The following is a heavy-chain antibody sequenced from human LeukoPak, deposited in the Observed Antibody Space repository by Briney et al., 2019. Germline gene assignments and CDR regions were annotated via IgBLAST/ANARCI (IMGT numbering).Heavy chain of an antibody. Sequence: ASVKVSCTASGYTFTSYAMHWVRQAPGQRLEWMGWINAGNGNTKYSQKFQGRVTITRDTSASTAYMELSSLRSEDTAVYYCARLPRYCSSTSCPGGYFDYWGQGTLVTVSS. J-gene: IGHJ4*02. CDR2: INAGNGNT. D-gene: IGHD2-2*01. CDR1: GYTFTSYA. CDR3: ARLPRYCSSTSCPGGYFDY. V-gene: IGHV1-3*01.